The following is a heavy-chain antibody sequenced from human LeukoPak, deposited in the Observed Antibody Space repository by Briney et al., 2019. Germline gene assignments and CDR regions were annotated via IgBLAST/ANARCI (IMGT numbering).Heavy chain of an antibody. V-gene: IGHV3-53*01. CDR1: GVTVSSNY. D-gene: IGHD2-8*01. CDR3: ARETGCHNGVCFSYYYYGLDV. CDR2: MYSGGKT. J-gene: IGHJ6*02. Sequence: GGSLRLSCAVSGVTVSSNYLSWVSQAPGKGLEWLSMMYSGGKTAYADSVRGRFTISRDNSKNTLYLQMNSLRGEDTAVYYCARETGCHNGVCFSYYYYGLDVWAHGTTVTVSS.